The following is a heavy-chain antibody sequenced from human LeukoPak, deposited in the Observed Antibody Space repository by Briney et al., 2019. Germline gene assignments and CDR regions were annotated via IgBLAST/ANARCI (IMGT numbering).Heavy chain of an antibody. CDR1: GFTFSSYS. Sequence: GGALRLSCAASGFTFSSYSMNWVRQAPGKGLEWVSYISSSSSTIYYAASVKGRFTISRDNAKNSLYLQMNSVRDEDTAVYYCARDGGAVVVVTSLDYWGQGTLVTVSS. CDR2: ISSSSSTI. V-gene: IGHV3-48*02. CDR3: ARDGGAVVVVTSLDY. D-gene: IGHD3-22*01. J-gene: IGHJ4*02.